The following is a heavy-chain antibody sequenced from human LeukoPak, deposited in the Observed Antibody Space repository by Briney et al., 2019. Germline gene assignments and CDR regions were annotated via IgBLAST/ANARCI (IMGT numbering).Heavy chain of an antibody. D-gene: IGHD5-24*01. CDR3: AKVGMGGHNLGVDY. CDR1: GFTFSSYA. Sequence: GGSLRLSCAASGFTFSSYAMSWVRQAPGKGLEWVSAISGSGGSTYYADSVKGRFTISRDNSKNTLYLQMNSLRAEDTAVYYCAKVGMGGHNLGVDYWGQGTLVTVSS. V-gene: IGHV3-23*01. J-gene: IGHJ4*02. CDR2: ISGSGGST.